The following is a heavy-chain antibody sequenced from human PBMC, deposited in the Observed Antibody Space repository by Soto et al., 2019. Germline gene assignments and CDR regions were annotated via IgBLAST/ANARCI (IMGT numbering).Heavy chain of an antibody. CDR1: GYTLTELS. CDR2: VDHEDGET. J-gene: IGHJ6*02. D-gene: IGHD5-18*01. Sequence: QVQLVQSGAEVKKPGASVKVSCKVSGYTLTELSMHWVRQAPGKGLEWMGGVDHEDGETIYAQKFQGRVTMTEDTATDTAYIALSSLRSEDTAVEYWATVQGLRGCMDVWGRGTTVTVSS. CDR3: ATVQGLRGCMDV. V-gene: IGHV1-24*01.